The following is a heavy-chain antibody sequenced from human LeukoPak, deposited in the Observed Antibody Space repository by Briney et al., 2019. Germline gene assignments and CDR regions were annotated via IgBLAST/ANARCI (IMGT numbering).Heavy chain of an antibody. Sequence: GGSLRLSCVASGFTFSNLAMGWVRQAPGKGLEWVSVISNSGGTTYYADSVKGRFTISRDNSRNTLYLQMNSLRVDDTAVYYCAKDARRYSGWYFFDHWGQGTLVTVSS. J-gene: IGHJ4*02. CDR2: ISNSGGTT. CDR3: AKDARRYSGWYFFDH. D-gene: IGHD6-19*01. V-gene: IGHV3-23*01. CDR1: GFTFSNLA.